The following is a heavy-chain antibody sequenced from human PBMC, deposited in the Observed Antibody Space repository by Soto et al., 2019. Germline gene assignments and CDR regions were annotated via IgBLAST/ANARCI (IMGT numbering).Heavy chain of an antibody. V-gene: IGHV3-30-3*01. D-gene: IGHD5-12*01. CDR2: TSLDKHNK. CDR1: GFAFSRWA. CDR3: ARPYSAYDPCFDS. Sequence: GGSLRLPCAACGFAFSRWAMYWVRQAPGKGLEWVAVTSLDKHNKLYSDSVKGRFTISRDNSNNTLDLQMDSLRPEDTAVYYCARPYSAYDPCFDSWGQGTTVTVSS. J-gene: IGHJ4*02.